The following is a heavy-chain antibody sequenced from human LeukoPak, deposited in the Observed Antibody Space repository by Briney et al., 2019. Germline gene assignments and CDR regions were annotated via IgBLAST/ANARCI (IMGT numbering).Heavy chain of an antibody. CDR2: ISAYNGNT. CDR3: ARGPYCSGDTCYSQFFDY. V-gene: IGHV1-18*01. D-gene: IGHD2-15*01. J-gene: IGHJ4*02. Sequence: ASVKVSCKASGYTFTSFGISWVRQAPGQGLEWMGWISAYNGNTNYAQKLQGRVTMTTDTSMNTAYMELRSLRSDDTAVYYCARGPYCSGDTCYSQFFDYWSQGTLVTVSS. CDR1: GYTFTSFG.